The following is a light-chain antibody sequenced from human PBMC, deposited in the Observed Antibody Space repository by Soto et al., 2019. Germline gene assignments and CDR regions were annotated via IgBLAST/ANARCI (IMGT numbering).Light chain of an antibody. CDR2: DAF. CDR1: QSINRY. Sequence: DIQMTQSPSSLSASVGDRITITCRASQSINRYLNWYQQRVGEAPRLLIYDAFTLQTGVPSRFSGGGSGTDCTLTISSLQPEDFATYYCQHSSRYPLTFGGGTKVGIK. J-gene: IGKJ4*01. CDR3: QHSSRYPLT. V-gene: IGKV1-39*01.